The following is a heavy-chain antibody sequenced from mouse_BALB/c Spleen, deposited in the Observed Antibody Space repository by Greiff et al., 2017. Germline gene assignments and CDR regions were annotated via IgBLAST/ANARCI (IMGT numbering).Heavy chain of an antibody. CDR3: ARDDYALFDY. Sequence: QVQLQQPGAELVKPGASVKMSCKASGYTFTSYNMHWVKQTPGQGLEWIGAIYPGTGDTSYNQKFKGKATLTADKSSSTAYMQLSSLTSEDSAVYYCARDDYALFDYWGQGTTLTVSS. D-gene: IGHD2-4*01. CDR2: IYPGTGDT. J-gene: IGHJ2*01. CDR1: GYTFTSYN. V-gene: IGHV1-12*01.